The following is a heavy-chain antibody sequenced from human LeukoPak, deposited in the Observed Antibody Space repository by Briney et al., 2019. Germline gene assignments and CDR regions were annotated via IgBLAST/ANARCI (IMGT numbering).Heavy chain of an antibody. CDR2: INHSGST. J-gene: IGHJ5*02. D-gene: IGHD2-2*01. Sequence: SETLSLTCAVYGGSLSGYYWSWIRQPPGKGLEWIGEINHSGSTNYNPSLKSRVTISVDTSKNQFSLKLSSVTAADTAVYYCARGRTIIADYCSSTSCSHRRWFDPWGQGTLVTVSS. CDR1: GGSLSGYY. CDR3: ARGRTIIADYCSSTSCSHRRWFDP. V-gene: IGHV4-34*01.